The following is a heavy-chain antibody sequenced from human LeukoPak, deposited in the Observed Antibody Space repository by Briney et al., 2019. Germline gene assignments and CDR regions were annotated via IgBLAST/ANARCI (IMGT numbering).Heavy chain of an antibody. D-gene: IGHD6-19*01. V-gene: IGHV4-34*01. J-gene: IGHJ4*02. CDR3: ARVRAVYSSGQVFDD. CDR2: INHSGST. CDR1: GGSFSGYY. Sequence: PSETLSLTCAVYGGSFSGYYWSWIRQPPGKGLEWIGEINHSGSTNYNPSLKSRVTISVDTSKNQFSLKLSSVTAADTAVYYCARVRAVYSSGQVFDDWGQGTLVTVSS.